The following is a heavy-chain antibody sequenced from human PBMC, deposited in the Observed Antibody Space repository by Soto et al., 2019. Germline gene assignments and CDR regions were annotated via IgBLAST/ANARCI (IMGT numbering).Heavy chain of an antibody. CDR3: VRDRYSSGWFGDF. Sequence: GSLRLSCAVSAFSFTSDEMNWVRQAPGKGLEWVAYISTSGNTIYYADSVKGRFTISRDNAKNSLYLQMNSLRVEDTAVYYCVRDRYSSGWFGDFWGQGTPVTAPQ. J-gene: IGHJ4*02. CDR2: ISTSGNTI. V-gene: IGHV3-48*03. D-gene: IGHD6-19*01. CDR1: AFSFTSDE.